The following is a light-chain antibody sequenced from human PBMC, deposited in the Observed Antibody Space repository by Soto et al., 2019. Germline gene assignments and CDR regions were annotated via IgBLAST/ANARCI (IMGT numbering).Light chain of an antibody. CDR1: QSISSG. V-gene: IGKV1-5*03. CDR3: QQYNSYSRT. CDR2: KAS. J-gene: IGKJ2*01. Sequence: DIQMTQSPSTLSASVGDRVTITCRASQSISSGLAWYQQKPGKAPKLLIYKASSLESGVPSRFSGSGSGTEVTLTISSLKPDDFATYYCQQYNSYSRTFGQGTKLEIK.